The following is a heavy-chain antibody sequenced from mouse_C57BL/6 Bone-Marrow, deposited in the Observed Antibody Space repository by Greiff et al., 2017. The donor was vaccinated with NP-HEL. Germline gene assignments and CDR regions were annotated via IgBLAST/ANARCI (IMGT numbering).Heavy chain of an antibody. CDR2: INPYNGGT. Sequence: EVQLQQSGPVLVKPGASVKMSCKASGYTFTDYYMNWVKQSHGKSLEWIGVINPYNGGTSYNQKFKGKATLTVDKSSSTAYMELNSLTSEDSAVYDCARSDGSSYDFAYWGQGTLVTVSA. CDR1: GYTFTDYY. D-gene: IGHD1-1*01. J-gene: IGHJ3*01. CDR3: ARSDGSSYDFAY. V-gene: IGHV1-19*01.